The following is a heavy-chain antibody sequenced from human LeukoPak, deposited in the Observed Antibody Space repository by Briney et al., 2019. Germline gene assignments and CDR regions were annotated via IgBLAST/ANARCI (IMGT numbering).Heavy chain of an antibody. CDR2: IYGGGST. D-gene: IGHD3-22*01. J-gene: IGHJ6*02. Sequence: GGSLRLSCAASGFTVSSNYMSWVRQAPGKGLEWVSVIYGGGSTYYADSVKGRFTISRDNSKNTLYLQMNSLRAEDTAVYYCARGDFYDPQGMDVWGQGITVTVSS. V-gene: IGHV3-66*01. CDR1: GFTVSSNY. CDR3: ARGDFYDPQGMDV.